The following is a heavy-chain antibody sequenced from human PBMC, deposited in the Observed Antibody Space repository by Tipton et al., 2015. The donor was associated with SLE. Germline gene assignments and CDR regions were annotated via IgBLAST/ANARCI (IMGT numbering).Heavy chain of an antibody. CDR2: IYYSGST. D-gene: IGHD6-13*01. Sequence: TLSLTCTVSGGSISSHYWSWIRQPPGKGLEWIGYIYYSGSTNYNPSLKSRVTISVDTSKNQFSLKLSSVTAADTAVYYCARSKQQLVLRAFDIWGQGTMVTVSS. J-gene: IGHJ3*02. CDR1: GGSISSHY. CDR3: ARSKQQLVLRAFDI. V-gene: IGHV4-59*11.